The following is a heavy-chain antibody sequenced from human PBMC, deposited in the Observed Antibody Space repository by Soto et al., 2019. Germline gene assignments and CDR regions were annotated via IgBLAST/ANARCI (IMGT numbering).Heavy chain of an antibody. J-gene: IGHJ4*02. V-gene: IGHV1-69*17. CDR2: IIPLYGIT. D-gene: IGHD4-17*01. CDR1: GGTFGNYA. Sequence: QVQLVQSGAEVKKPGSSVRVSCKAFGGTFGNYALSWVRQAPGQGLEWMGGIIPLYGITNYGQKFQGRVTITADKSTNTAYMELSSLRSEDTAVYYCARGWSVDDYGLPNDIWGQGTLVTVSS. CDR3: ARGWSVDDYGLPNDI.